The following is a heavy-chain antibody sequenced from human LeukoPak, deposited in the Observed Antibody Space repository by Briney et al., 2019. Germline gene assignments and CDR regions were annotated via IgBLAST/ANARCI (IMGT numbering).Heavy chain of an antibody. Sequence: ASVKVSYKASGYTFTGYYMHWVRQAPGQGLEWMGWINPNSGGTNYAQKFQGRVTMTRDTSISTAYMELSRLRSDDTAVYYCARGTYYYDSSGYLRIDYWGQGTLVTVSS. D-gene: IGHD3-22*01. V-gene: IGHV1-2*02. CDR1: GYTFTGYY. CDR3: ARGTYYYDSSGYLRIDY. J-gene: IGHJ4*02. CDR2: INPNSGGT.